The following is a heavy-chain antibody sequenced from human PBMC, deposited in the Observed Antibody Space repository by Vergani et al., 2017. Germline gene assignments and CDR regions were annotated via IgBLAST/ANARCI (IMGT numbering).Heavy chain of an antibody. Sequence: EIELSESGGGLVQPGGSLRLSCAAAGFTLSSYAMSWVRQAPGKGLEWVSGISISVGNTDYADSFYAASVKGRFTISRDNSKNTLYLQMNSLRAEDTAVYYCAKDLVIYSGDALEAFDIWGQGTMVTVSS. CDR3: AKDLVIYSGDALEAFDI. CDR1: GFTLSSYA. J-gene: IGHJ3*02. V-gene: IGHV3-23*01. CDR2: ISISVGNT. D-gene: IGHD2-21*01.